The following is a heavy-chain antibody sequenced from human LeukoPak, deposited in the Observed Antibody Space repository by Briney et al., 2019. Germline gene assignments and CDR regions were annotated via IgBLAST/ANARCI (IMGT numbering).Heavy chain of an antibody. CDR1: GFNFRAYW. V-gene: IGHV3-72*01. CDR2: IRNKANSYTT. D-gene: IGHD2-8*01. Sequence: PGGSLRLSCTTSGFNFRAYWMGWVRQAPGKGLEWVGRIRNKANSYTTEYAASVRGRFTLSRDDSKNSVYLQMKSLKTEDTAVYFCARDNGEKDFDYWGQGTLVTVSS. CDR3: ARDNGEKDFDY. J-gene: IGHJ4*02.